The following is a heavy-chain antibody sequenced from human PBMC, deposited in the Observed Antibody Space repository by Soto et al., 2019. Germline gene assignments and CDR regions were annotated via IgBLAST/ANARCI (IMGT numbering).Heavy chain of an antibody. CDR2: VTYEENEI. D-gene: IGHD5-12*01. CDR3: VKEQSSGYWRTADY. J-gene: IGHJ4*02. Sequence: QVQLVESGGGVIQPGRSLRLSCAASGFTFSSCGMHWVRQAPGKGLEWVAVVTYEENEIHYADSVKGRFTISSDNSKNMVYLEMDSLRVEDTAVYYCVKEQSSGYWRTADYWGQGTLITVSS. CDR1: GFTFSSCG. V-gene: IGHV3-30*18.